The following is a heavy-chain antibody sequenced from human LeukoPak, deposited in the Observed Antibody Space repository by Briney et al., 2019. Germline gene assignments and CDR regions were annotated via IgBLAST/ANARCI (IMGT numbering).Heavy chain of an antibody. D-gene: IGHD1-20*01. V-gene: IGHV4-30-2*01. J-gene: IGHJ4*02. CDR2: IYQSGGS. CDR3: ARGTNPLYNWQHEGFDY. Sequence: SSETLSLTCTISGASITTSGFYWSWIRQPPGKGLEWVGYIYQSGGSFYNPSLKSRVTISIDRPKNQFSLKMNSVTAADTAVYYCARGTNPLYNWQHEGFDYWGQGTLIAVSS. CDR1: GASITTSGFY.